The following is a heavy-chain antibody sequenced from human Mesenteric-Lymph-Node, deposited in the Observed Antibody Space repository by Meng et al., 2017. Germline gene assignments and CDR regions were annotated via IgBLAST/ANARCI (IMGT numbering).Heavy chain of an antibody. CDR3: ARDKGGDYAFDY. J-gene: IGHJ4*02. CDR1: GFTFSSSW. Sequence: GESLKISCAASGFTFSSSWMHWVRQAPGKGLVWVSRINSDGRDTSYADSVKGRFTISRDNVKNTLDLQMERLRAEDTAVYYCARDKGGDYAFDYWGQGTLVTVSS. D-gene: IGHD4-17*01. CDR2: INSDGRDT. V-gene: IGHV3-74*01.